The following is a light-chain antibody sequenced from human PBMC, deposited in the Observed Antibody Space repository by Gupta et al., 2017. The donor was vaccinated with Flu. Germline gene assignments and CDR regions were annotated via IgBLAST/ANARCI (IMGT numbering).Light chain of an antibody. CDR1: SSDVGGYNY. V-gene: IGLV2-14*04. Sequence: SSDVGGYNYVSWYQQHPGKAPKLMIYDVSNRPSGVSNRFSGSRSGNTASLTISGLQAEDEADYYCSSYTSSSTLYVFGTGTKVTVL. CDR3: SSYTSSSTLYV. J-gene: IGLJ1*01. CDR2: DVS.